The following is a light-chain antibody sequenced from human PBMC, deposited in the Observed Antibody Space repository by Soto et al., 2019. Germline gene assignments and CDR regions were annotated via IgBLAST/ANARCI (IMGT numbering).Light chain of an antibody. CDR2: GAS. CDR3: QQYGSSPLT. J-gene: IGKJ4*01. CDR1: QSVGSSY. Sequence: EIVLTQSPGTLSLSPGERATLSCRASQSVGSSYLAWYQQKPGQAPRLLVYGASSRATGIPDRFSGSGSGTDVTLTSSRLEPEDLAVYYCQQYGSSPLTFGGGTKVEVK. V-gene: IGKV3-20*01.